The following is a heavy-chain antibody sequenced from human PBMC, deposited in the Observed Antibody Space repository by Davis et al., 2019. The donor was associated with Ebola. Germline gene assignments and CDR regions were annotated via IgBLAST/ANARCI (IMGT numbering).Heavy chain of an antibody. CDR1: GFTFSSYE. Sequence: GESLKISCAASGFTFSSYELNWVRQAPGKGLEWVSYISSSGNTIYYADSVKGRFTISRDNAKNSLYLQMNSLRVEDTAVYYCAKERGSYLYYYYGMDVWGQGTTVTVSS. J-gene: IGHJ6*02. D-gene: IGHD1-26*01. CDR3: AKERGSYLYYYYGMDV. V-gene: IGHV3-48*03. CDR2: ISSSGNTI.